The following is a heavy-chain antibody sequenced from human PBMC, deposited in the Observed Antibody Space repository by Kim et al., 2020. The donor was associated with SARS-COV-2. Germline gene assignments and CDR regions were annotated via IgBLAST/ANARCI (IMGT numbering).Heavy chain of an antibody. J-gene: IGHJ4*02. CDR1: GGTFSSYA. V-gene: IGHV1-69*13. CDR2: IIPIFGTA. Sequence: SVKVSCKASGGTFSSYAISWVRQAPGQGLEWMGGIIPIFGTANYAQKFQGRVTITADESTSTAYMELSSLRSEDTAVYYCARVPFGVGYSIDYWGQGTLDTLSS. D-gene: IGHD3-10*01. CDR3: ARVPFGVGYSIDY.